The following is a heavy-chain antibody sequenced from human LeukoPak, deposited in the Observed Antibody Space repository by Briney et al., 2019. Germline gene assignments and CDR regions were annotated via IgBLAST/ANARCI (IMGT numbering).Heavy chain of an antibody. Sequence: GESLRISCKGSGYSFTSYWISWVRQMPGSGLEWMGRIDPSDSYTNYSSSFQGHVTISADKSISTAYLQWSSLKASDTAMYYCARGGPATAYYYYYGMDVWGKGTTVTVSS. D-gene: IGHD2-2*01. CDR1: GYSFTSYW. J-gene: IGHJ6*04. CDR3: ARGGPATAYYYYYGMDV. V-gene: IGHV5-10-1*01. CDR2: IDPSDSYT.